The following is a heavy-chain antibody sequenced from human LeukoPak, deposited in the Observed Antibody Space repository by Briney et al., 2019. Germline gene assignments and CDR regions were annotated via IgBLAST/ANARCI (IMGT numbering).Heavy chain of an antibody. CDR1: GFTFSSYG. V-gene: IGHV3-30*02. CDR3: AKDRTMFSGDDAFDI. Sequence: GGSLRLSCGASGFTFSSYGMHCVRQAPGKGLEWVAFIRYDGNNKYQPDSVKGRFTISRDNSKNTLYLQMNSLRAEDTAVYYCAKDRTMFSGDDAFDIWGQGTMVTVSS. J-gene: IGHJ3*02. CDR2: IRYDGNNK. D-gene: IGHD3-10*02.